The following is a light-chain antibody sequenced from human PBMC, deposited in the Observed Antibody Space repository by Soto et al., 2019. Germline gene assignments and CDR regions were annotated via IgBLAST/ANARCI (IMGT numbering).Light chain of an antibody. J-gene: IGLJ1*01. CDR2: EVT. V-gene: IGLV2-23*02. CDR3: YTYRGISTSLFV. CDR1: SRDIGTSNL. Sequence: QSALTQPASVSGSPGQSITISCTGTSRDIGTSNLVSWYQQYPGKAPKLIIFEVTRRPSGISNRFSGSKSGNTASLTISGLHPEDEADYYCYTYRGISTSLFVFGTGTKLTVL.